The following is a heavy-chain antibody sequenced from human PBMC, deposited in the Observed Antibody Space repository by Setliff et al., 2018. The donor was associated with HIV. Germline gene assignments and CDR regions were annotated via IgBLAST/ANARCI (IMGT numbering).Heavy chain of an antibody. V-gene: IGHV3-30*02. CDR2: IRYDGTYK. D-gene: IGHD2-2*01. J-gene: IGHJ4*02. CDR3: ARDEYIVVVPAPLPIDF. Sequence: GGSLRLSCAASGFTFSSYGMHWVRQAPGKGLEWVAFIRYDGTYKYYADSLKGRFTISRDNSKNTLFLQMNSLRSDDTAVYYCARDEYIVVVPAPLPIDFWGQGTLVTVSS. CDR1: GFTFSSYG.